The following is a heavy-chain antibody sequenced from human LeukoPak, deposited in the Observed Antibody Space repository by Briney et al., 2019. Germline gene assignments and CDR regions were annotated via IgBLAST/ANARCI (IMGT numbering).Heavy chain of an antibody. Sequence: PSETLSLTCTVSSGSISSYHWTWIRQPPGKGLEWIGYIYYTGSTNYNPSLESRLTVSLDTSKNHFSLRLSSVTAADTAVYYCARLPRSWSPFESWGQGTLVTVSS. CDR3: ARLPRSWSPFES. J-gene: IGHJ4*02. CDR2: IYYTGST. V-gene: IGHV4-59*08. D-gene: IGHD3-3*01. CDR1: SGSISSYH.